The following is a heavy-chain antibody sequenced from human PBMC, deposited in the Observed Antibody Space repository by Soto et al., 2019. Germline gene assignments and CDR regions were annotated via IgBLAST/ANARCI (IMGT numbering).Heavy chain of an antibody. CDR1: SASITSHY. CDR3: AREDRAGGYRWFDT. CDR2: VHYSGGA. Sequence: PSETLSLTCTVSSASITSHYWTWIRQPPGKGLESLGFVHYSGGANYNPSLKSRVTMSVDTSKNQFSLKLTSVTTADTAVYYCAREDRAGGYRWFDTWGQGTLVTVSS. D-gene: IGHD3-16*02. J-gene: IGHJ5*02. V-gene: IGHV4-59*11.